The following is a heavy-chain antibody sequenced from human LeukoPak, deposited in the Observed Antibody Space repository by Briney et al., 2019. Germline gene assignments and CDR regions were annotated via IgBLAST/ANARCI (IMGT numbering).Heavy chain of an antibody. CDR2: IYYSGST. CDR1: GGSISSGDYY. CDR3: ARGAMVRGASLYYYGMDV. D-gene: IGHD3-10*01. Sequence: PSETLSLTCTVSGGSISSGDYYWSWIRQPPGKGLEWIGYIYYSGSTYYNPSLKSRVTISVDTSKNQFSLKLSSVTAADTAVYYCARGAMVRGASLYYYGMDVWGQGTTVTVSS. V-gene: IGHV4-30-4*01. J-gene: IGHJ6*02.